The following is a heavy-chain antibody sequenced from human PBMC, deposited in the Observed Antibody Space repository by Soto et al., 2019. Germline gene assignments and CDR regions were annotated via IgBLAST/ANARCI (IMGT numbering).Heavy chain of an antibody. V-gene: IGHV4-59*01. J-gene: IGHJ3*02. CDR2: IYYSGST. Sequence: PSETLSLTCTVSGGSISNYYWSWIRQPPGKGLEWIGYIYYSGSTNYNLSLKSRITISVDTSKNLFSLKLNSVTAADTAVYYCARIDEAFDIWGQGTMVTVSS. CDR3: ARIDEAFDI. CDR1: GGSISNYY.